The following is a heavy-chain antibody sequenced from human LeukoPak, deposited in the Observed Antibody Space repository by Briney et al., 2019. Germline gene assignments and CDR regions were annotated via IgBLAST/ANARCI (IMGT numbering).Heavy chain of an antibody. CDR1: GTYY. V-gene: IGHV4-59*12. J-gene: IGHJ4*02. Sequence: PSETLSLTCTVSGTYYWSWIRQTPGKGLEWIGYIYYSGSTNYNPSLKSRVTISVDTSKNQFSLKLSSVTAADTAVYYCARSSGSYGIDYWGQGTLVTVSS. D-gene: IGHD1-26*01. CDR2: IYYSGST. CDR3: ARSSGSYGIDY.